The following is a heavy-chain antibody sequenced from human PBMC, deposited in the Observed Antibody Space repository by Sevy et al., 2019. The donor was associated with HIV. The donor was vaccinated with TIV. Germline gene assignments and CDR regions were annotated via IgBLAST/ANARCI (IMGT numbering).Heavy chain of an antibody. J-gene: IGHJ5*02. D-gene: IGHD3-10*01. CDR1: GFTFSNYY. CDR2: ISGSGSTI. CDR3: ARDLWFGGFWGHWFDA. Sequence: GGSLRLSCAASGFTFSNYYMSWIRQAPGKGLEWVSYISGSGSTIYYADSVKGRFTISRDNARTSLFLQMDSLRAEDTALYYCARDLWFGGFWGHWFDAWGQGSLVTVSS. V-gene: IGHV3-11*04.